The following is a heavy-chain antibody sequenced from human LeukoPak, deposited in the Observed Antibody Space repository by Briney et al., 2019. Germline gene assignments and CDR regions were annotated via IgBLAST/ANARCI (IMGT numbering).Heavy chain of an antibody. J-gene: IGHJ4*02. CDR2: IYYSGST. CDR1: GGSISSYY. D-gene: IGHD3-22*01. CDR3: GRDRYYYDSSDY. V-gene: IGHV4-59*12. Sequence: SETLSLTCTVSGGSISSYYWSWIRQPPGKGLEWIGYIYYSGSTNYNPSLKSRVTISVDTSKNQFSLKLSSVTAADTALYYCGRDRYYYDSSDYWGQGTLVTVSS.